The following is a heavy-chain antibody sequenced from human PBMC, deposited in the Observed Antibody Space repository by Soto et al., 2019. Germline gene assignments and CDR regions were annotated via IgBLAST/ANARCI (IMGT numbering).Heavy chain of an antibody. CDR1: GGSFSGYY. Sequence: QVQLQQWGAGLLKPSETLSLTCAVYGGSFSGYYWSWIRQPPGKGLEWIGEINHRGSTNYNPSLKSRVTISVDTSKNQFSLKLSSVTAADTAVYYCASHNCSSTSCRRYFDYWGQGTLVTVSS. D-gene: IGHD2-2*01. CDR3: ASHNCSSTSCRRYFDY. V-gene: IGHV4-34*01. CDR2: INHRGST. J-gene: IGHJ4*02.